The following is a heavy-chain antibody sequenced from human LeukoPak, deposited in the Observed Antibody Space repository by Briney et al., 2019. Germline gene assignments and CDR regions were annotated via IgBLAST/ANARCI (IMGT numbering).Heavy chain of an antibody. J-gene: IGHJ3*02. CDR2: ISGSGGST. Sequence: GGSLRLSCAASGFTFSSYAMSWVRQAPGKGLEWVSAISGSGGSTYYADSVKGRFTISRDNSKNTLYLQMNSLRAEDTAVYYCAKELVGATVVCDAFDIWGQGTMVTVSS. V-gene: IGHV3-23*01. CDR1: GFTFSSYA. CDR3: AKELVGATVVCDAFDI. D-gene: IGHD1-26*01.